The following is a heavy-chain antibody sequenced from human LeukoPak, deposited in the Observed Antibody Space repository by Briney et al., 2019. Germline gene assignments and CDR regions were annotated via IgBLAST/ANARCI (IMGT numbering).Heavy chain of an antibody. Sequence: GGSLRLSCAASRFTFSSYAMSWVRQAPGKGLEWVSAISGSGGSTYYADSVKGRFTISRDNAKNSLYLQMNSLRAEDTAVYYCARDKGDYDTSGSLFVFGGQGTLVTVSS. D-gene: IGHD3-22*01. CDR1: RFTFSSYA. CDR2: ISGSGGST. CDR3: ARDKGDYDTSGSLFVF. J-gene: IGHJ4*02. V-gene: IGHV3-23*01.